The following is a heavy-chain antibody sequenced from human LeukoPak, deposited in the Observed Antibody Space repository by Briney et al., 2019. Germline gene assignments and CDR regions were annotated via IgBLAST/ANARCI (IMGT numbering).Heavy chain of an antibody. V-gene: IGHV3-72*01. CDR3: ARVGVMKTTVDY. J-gene: IGHJ4*02. CDR1: GFTFSNYG. CDR2: TRDKATSYTT. D-gene: IGHD4-11*01. Sequence: SGGSLRLSCAASGFTFSNYGMHWVRRAPGKGLEWVGRTRDKATSYTTDYAASVKGRFTISRDDSKNSLSLQMHSLKSEDTAVYYCARVGVMKTTVDYWGQGVLVTVSS.